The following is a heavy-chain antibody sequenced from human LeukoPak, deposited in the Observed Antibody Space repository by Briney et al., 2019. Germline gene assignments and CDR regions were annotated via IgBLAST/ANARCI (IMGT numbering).Heavy chain of an antibody. D-gene: IGHD6-13*01. CDR1: GFTLSNYA. V-gene: IGHV3-23*01. J-gene: IGHJ4*02. Sequence: GGSLRLSCAASGFTLSNYAMSWVRQAPGKGLEWVSTISGSGGSTYYADSVKGRFTISRDNSKNTLYLQMNSLRAEDTAVYYCAKGAGYSSSWNFDYWGQGTLVTVSS. CDR2: ISGSGGST. CDR3: AKGAGYSSSWNFDY.